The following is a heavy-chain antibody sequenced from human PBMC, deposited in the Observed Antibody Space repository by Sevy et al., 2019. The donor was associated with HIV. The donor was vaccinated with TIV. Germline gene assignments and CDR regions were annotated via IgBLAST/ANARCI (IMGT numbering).Heavy chain of an antibody. Sequence: GGSLRLSCAASGFTFSTFAMSWVRQAPGKGLEWVSTISGNNYNTYYADSVKGRFSISRDNSKSTMYLQMNSLRAEDTAVYYCAKLQIWPDFDYWGQRTLVTVSS. CDR1: GFTFSTFA. V-gene: IGHV3-23*01. CDR2: ISGNNYNT. CDR3: AKLQIWPDFDY. J-gene: IGHJ4*02. D-gene: IGHD5-18*01.